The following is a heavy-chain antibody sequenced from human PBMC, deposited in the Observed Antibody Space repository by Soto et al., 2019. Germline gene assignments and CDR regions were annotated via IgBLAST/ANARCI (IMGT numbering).Heavy chain of an antibody. CDR1: GDSVSSNRAG. CDR2: TYYKSKWNN. V-gene: IGHV6-1*01. CDR3: TGITWFRGMDV. Sequence: PXQTLSLTCVICGDSVSSNRAGWNLIRQSPSRGLEWLGRTYYKSKWNNDYALSVKSRITINPDTSKNQFSLHLYSVTPEDTAVYYCTGITWFRGMDVWGQGTPVTVPS. D-gene: IGHD3-10*01. J-gene: IGHJ6*02.